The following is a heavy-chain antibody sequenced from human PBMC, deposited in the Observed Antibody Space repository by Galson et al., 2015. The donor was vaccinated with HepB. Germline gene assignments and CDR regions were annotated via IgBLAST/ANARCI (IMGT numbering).Heavy chain of an antibody. CDR1: TFTSYA. D-gene: IGHD1-14*01. CDR2: INAGNGNT. CDR3: ARDRNRWRAWYFDL. Sequence: TFTSYAMPWVRQAPGQRLEWMGWINAGNGNTKYSQKFQGRVTITRDTSASTAYMELSSLRSEDTAVYYCARDRNRWRAWYFDLWGRGTLVTVSS. V-gene: IGHV1-3*01. J-gene: IGHJ2*01.